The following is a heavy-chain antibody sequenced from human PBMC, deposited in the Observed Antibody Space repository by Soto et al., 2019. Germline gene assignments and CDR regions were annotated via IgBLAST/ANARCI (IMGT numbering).Heavy chain of an antibody. J-gene: IGHJ5*02. CDR3: ARVQHSSGSYRWFDP. CDR2: VYSRGST. Sequence: QVQLQESGPGLVKPSGTLSLTCTVSGGSISGYYWSWIRQPAGRGREYIGRVYSRGSTNYSPSLNSRVTMSVDTSQNQFSLKLSSVTAADTAVYYCARVQHSSGSYRWFDPWGQGTLVTVSS. D-gene: IGHD6-19*01. V-gene: IGHV4-4*07. CDR1: GGSISGYY.